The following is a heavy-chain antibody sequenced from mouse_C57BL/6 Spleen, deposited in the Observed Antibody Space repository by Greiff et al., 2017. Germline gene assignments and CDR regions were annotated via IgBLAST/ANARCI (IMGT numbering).Heavy chain of an antibody. Sequence: VQLQQPGAELVMPGASVKLSCTASGYTFTSYWMHWVKQRPGQGLEWIGEIDPSDSYTNYNQKFKGKSTVTVDKSSSTAYMQLSSLTSEDSAVYYCARYYVDYWGQGTTLTVAS. V-gene: IGHV1-69*01. CDR2: IDPSDSYT. CDR3: ARYYVDY. J-gene: IGHJ2*01. CDR1: GYTFTSYW.